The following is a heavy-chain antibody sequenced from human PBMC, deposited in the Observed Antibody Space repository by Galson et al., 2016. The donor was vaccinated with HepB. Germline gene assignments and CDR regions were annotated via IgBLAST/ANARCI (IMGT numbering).Heavy chain of an antibody. V-gene: IGHV3-7*01. CDR3: VSNAGWKYDY. CDR1: GFTFSSNW. Sequence: LRLSCAASGFTFSSNWMAWVRQAPGKGLEWVANIKHDGTEKYYVDSVKGRFTISKDNAKNSLYLQLNSLRAEDTALYYCVSNAGWKYDYWGQGTLVTVSS. CDR2: IKHDGTEK. D-gene: IGHD1-1*01. J-gene: IGHJ4*02.